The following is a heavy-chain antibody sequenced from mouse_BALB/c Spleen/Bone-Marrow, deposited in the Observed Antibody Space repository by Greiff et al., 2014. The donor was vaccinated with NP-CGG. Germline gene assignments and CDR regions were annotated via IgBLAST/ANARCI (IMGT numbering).Heavy chain of an antibody. J-gene: IGHJ2*01. V-gene: IGHV1S56*01. D-gene: IGHD2-4*01. CDR3: ARGGDYHYFDY. CDR1: GYTFTTYD. CDR2: ISPGDGNT. Sequence: QVQLKESGPELVKPGALVKISCKASGYTFTTYDINWVKQRPGQGLEWIGWISPGDGNTNYNEKFKGKATLTADKPSSTAYMQLSSLTPENSAVYFCARGGDYHYFDYWGQGTTLTVSS.